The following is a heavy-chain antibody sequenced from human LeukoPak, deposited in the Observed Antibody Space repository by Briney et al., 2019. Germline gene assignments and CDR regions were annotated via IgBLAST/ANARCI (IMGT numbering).Heavy chain of an antibody. J-gene: IGHJ5*02. CDR3: ARTPYTSSWYGWFDP. V-gene: IGHV3-74*01. D-gene: IGHD6-13*01. Sequence: PGGSLRISCAASGFTFSRYWMHWVRQAPEKGLVWASHINTDGSSTNYADSVKGRFTISRDNAKNTLYLQMNSLRAEDTAVYYCARTPYTSSWYGWFDPWGQGTLVTVSS. CDR2: INTDGSST. CDR1: GFTFSRYW.